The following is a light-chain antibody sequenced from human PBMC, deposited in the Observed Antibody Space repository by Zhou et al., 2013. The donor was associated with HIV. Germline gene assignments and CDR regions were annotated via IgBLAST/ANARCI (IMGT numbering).Light chain of an antibody. CDR2: SAS. J-gene: IGKJ4*01. Sequence: DIQMTQSPSSLSASVGDRVTITCRASQDISNFLAWYQQRPGTAPKLLIYSASTLQSGVPSRFRGSGSGTLFTLTINNLQPEDFATYSCQQLNSYPLTFGGGTKVEIK. CDR1: QDISNF. CDR3: QQLNSYPLT. V-gene: IGKV1-9*01.